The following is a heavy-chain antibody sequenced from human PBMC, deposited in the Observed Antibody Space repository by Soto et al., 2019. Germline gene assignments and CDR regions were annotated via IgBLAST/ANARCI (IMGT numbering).Heavy chain of an antibody. CDR1: GYTFTYYP. Sequence: ASVKVACKASGYTFTYYPIHWVRQAPGQRLEWMGWINIGNGNTASSQKFQDRVTITRETSASTAYMELTSLRSEDTAVYYCAREPLCGGRCYDNYFDPWGQGTLVTVS. D-gene: IGHD2-15*01. J-gene: IGHJ5*02. CDR3: AREPLCGGRCYDNYFDP. V-gene: IGHV1-3*04. CDR2: INIGNGNT.